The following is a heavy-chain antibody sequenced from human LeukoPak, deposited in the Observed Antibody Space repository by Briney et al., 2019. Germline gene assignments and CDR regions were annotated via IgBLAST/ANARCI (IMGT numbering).Heavy chain of an antibody. CDR1: GFTFSDYY. Sequence: GGSLRLSCAASGFTFSDYYMSWLRQAAGKGLEWVSYISDSGNTISDSVKGRFTISRDNAKNSLYLQMNSLRAEDTAVYYCARTVGASEGVDYWGQGTLVTVSS. CDR2: ISDSGNTI. J-gene: IGHJ4*02. D-gene: IGHD1-26*01. CDR3: ARTVGASEGVDY. V-gene: IGHV3-11*01.